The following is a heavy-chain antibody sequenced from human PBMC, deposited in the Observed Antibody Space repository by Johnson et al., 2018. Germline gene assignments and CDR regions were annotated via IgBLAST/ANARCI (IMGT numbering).Heavy chain of an antibody. V-gene: IGHV3-48*04. Sequence: VQLVQSGGGLVQXGGSXRLXCAASGFTFSSYSMNWVRQAPGKGLEWVSYISSSSSTIYYADSVKGRFTISRDNAKNSLYLQMNSLRAEDTAVYYCARDRDVLRYVDWPLDYWGQGTLVTVSS. J-gene: IGHJ4*02. CDR2: ISSSSSTI. D-gene: IGHD3-9*01. CDR1: GFTFSSYS. CDR3: ARDRDVLRYVDWPLDY.